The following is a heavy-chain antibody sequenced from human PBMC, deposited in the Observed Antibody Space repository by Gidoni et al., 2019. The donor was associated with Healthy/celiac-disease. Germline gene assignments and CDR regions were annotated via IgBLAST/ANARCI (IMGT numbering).Heavy chain of an antibody. J-gene: IGHJ3*02. CDR3: AGSNIAAALGDAFYI. Sequence: QVQLVQSGAEVKKPGASVKVSCKASGYTCTSYDINGVRQATGKGLEWMGWMNPNSGNTGYAQKFQGRVTMTRNTSISTAYMELSSLRSEDTAVYYCAGSNIAAALGDAFYIWGQGTMVTVSS. D-gene: IGHD6-13*01. CDR1: GYTCTSYD. V-gene: IGHV1-8*01. CDR2: MNPNSGNT.